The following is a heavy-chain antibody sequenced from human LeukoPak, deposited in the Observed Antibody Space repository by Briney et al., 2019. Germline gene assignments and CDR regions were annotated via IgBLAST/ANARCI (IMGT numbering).Heavy chain of an antibody. CDR3: AKDGCSSTSCLDY. CDR1: GFTFGSYA. J-gene: IGHJ4*02. Sequence: GGSLRLSCAASGFTFGSYAMSWVRQAPGKGLEWVPAISGSGGSTYYADSVKGRFTISRDNSKNTLYLQMNSLRAEDTAVYYCAKDGCSSTSCLDYWGQGTLVTVSS. D-gene: IGHD2-2*01. CDR2: ISGSGGST. V-gene: IGHV3-23*01.